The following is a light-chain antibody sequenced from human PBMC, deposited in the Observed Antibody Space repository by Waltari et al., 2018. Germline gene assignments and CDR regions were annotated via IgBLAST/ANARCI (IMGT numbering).Light chain of an antibody. CDR3: GTWDSSLSAGGVV. CDR2: DNN. V-gene: IGLV1-51*01. CDR1: SSNIGNNY. Sequence: GSSSNIGNNYVSWYQQLPGTAPKLLIYDNNKRPSGIPDRFSGSKSGTSATLGITGLQTGDEADYYCGTWDSSLSAGGVVFGGGTKLTVL. J-gene: IGLJ2*01.